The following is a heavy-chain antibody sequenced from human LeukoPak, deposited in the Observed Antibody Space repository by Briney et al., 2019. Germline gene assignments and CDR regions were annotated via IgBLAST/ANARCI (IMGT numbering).Heavy chain of an antibody. CDR1: GFTFSSYS. Sequence: GGSLRLSCAASGFTFSSYSMNWVRQAPGKGLEWVSSISSSSSYIYYADSVKGRFTISRDNAKNSLYLQMNSLRAEDTAVYYCAREPERGLHSPPDSGGQEPRAPVSS. D-gene: IGHD5-24*01. J-gene: IGHJ4*02. V-gene: IGHV3-21*01. CDR2: ISSSSSYI. CDR3: AREPERGLHSPPDS.